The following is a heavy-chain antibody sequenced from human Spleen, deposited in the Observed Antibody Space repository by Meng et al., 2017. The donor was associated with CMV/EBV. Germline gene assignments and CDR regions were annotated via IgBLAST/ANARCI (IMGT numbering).Heavy chain of an antibody. D-gene: IGHD3-10*01. CDR1: GFTVSNNY. Sequence: GESLKISCAASGFTVSNNYMSWVRQAPGKGLEWVSVIYSGGSTYYADSVKGRFTISRDNSKNTLYLQMNSLRAEDRAMYYCGKGFGAFHYYGVDVWGQGTTVTVSS. V-gene: IGHV3-66*02. CDR2: IYSGGST. CDR3: GKGFGAFHYYGVDV. J-gene: IGHJ6*02.